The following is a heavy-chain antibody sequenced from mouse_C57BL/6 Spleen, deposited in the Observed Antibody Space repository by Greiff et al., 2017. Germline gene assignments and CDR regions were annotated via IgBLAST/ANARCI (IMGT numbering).Heavy chain of an antibody. CDR2: INPGNGGT. D-gene: IGHD2-3*01. CDR1: GFTFTSYW. V-gene: IGHV1-53*01. CDR3: GRWMVTLDY. J-gene: IGHJ2*01. Sequence: QVQLQQPGTELVKPGASVKLSCKASGFTFTSYWMHWVKQRPGQGLEWIGNINPGNGGTKYAAKFKSKDTLTVDKSSSTAYMQLSSLTSEDAAVYYCGRWMVTLDYWGQGTTLTVSS.